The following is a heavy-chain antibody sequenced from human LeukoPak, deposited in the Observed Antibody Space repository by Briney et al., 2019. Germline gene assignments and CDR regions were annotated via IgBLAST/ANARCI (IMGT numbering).Heavy chain of an antibody. CDR2: ISGSGSTI. D-gene: IGHD3-10*01. V-gene: IGHV3-48*04. J-gene: IGHJ6*03. CDR3: ARAAVFHYYYGSAIVGDYYYYYMDV. CDR1: GFTFRTYG. Sequence: GGSLRLSCAASGFTFRTYGMSGVRQAPGKGLEWVSAISGSGSTIYYADSVKGRFTISRDNAKNSLYLQMNSLRAEDTAVYYCARAAVFHYYYGSAIVGDYYYYYMDVWGKGTTVTVSS.